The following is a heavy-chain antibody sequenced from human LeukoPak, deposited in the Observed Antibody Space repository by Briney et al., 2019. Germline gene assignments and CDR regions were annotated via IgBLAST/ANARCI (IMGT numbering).Heavy chain of an antibody. V-gene: IGHV1-69*05. CDR3: ASIDEVYYYMDV. CDR1: GGTFSSYA. D-gene: IGHD5-24*01. J-gene: IGHJ6*03. CDR2: IIPIFGTA. Sequence: ASVKVSCKASGGTFSSYAISWVRQAPGQGLEWMGGIIPIFGTANYAQKFQGRVTITTDESTSTAYMELSSLRSEDTAVYYCASIDEVYYYMDVWGKGTTVTVSS.